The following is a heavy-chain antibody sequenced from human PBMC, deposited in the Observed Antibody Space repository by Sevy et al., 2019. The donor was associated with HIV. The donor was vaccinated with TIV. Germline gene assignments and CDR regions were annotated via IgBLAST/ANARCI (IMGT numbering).Heavy chain of an antibody. V-gene: IGHV1-18*01. CDR2: ISAYNGNT. CDR3: ARLIGDIVVVPADDYYYYGMDV. D-gene: IGHD2-2*01. Sequence: ASVKVSCKASGYTFTSYGISWVRQAPGQGLEWMGWISAYNGNTNYAQKLQGRVTMTTDTSTSPAYMELRSLRADDTAVYYCARLIGDIVVVPADDYYYYGMDVWGQGTTVTVSS. J-gene: IGHJ6*02. CDR1: GYTFTSYG.